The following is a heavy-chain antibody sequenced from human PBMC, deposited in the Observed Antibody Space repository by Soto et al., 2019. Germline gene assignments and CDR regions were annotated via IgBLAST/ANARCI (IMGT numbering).Heavy chain of an antibody. Sequence: ASVKVSCKASGYTFTSYDINWVRQATGQGLEWMGWMNPNSGNTGYAQKLQGRVTMTTDTSTSTAYMELRSLRSDDTAVYYCARDRMITFGGVIVIPHDAFDIWGQGTMVTVSS. J-gene: IGHJ3*02. D-gene: IGHD3-16*02. CDR1: GYTFTSYD. CDR2: MNPNSGNT. CDR3: ARDRMITFGGVIVIPHDAFDI. V-gene: IGHV1-8*01.